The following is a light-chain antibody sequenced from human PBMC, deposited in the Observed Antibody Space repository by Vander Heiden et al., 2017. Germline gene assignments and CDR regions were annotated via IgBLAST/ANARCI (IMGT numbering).Light chain of an antibody. CDR1: QSISSW. CDR3: QQENSSSRT. V-gene: IGKV1-5*03. CDR2: KES. J-gene: IGKJ1*01. Sequence: DIQRAQSPSTLSACVGDRVTITCRASQSISSWLVWYQQKPGEAPQLLIYKESSLESGVPSRFRGSGSGTEFTLPISSRQPDDFAAYYFQQENSSSRTFGQGTKVEIK.